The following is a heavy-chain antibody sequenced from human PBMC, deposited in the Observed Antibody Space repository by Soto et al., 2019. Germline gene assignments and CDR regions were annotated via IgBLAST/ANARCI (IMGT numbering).Heavy chain of an antibody. CDR3: ARDFGEVGATAVYDI. V-gene: IGHV3-74*01. CDR1: GFNFNIYW. D-gene: IGHD1-26*01. CDR2: INSDGSDT. J-gene: IGHJ3*02. Sequence: EVQLVESGGGLVQPGGSLRLSCAASGFNFNIYWIHWIRQAPGEGLVWVSRINSDGSDTSYADSVKGRFTISRDNAKNILYLQMNSLRAEDTALYYCARDFGEVGATAVYDIWGQGTMVTVSS.